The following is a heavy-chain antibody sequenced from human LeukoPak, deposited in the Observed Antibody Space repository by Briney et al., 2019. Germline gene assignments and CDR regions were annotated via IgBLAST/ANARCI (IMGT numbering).Heavy chain of an antibody. D-gene: IGHD6-13*01. Sequence: SVKVSCKASGGTFSSSTISWVRQAPGQGLEWMGRIIRILGIANYAQKFQGRVTITADKSTSTAYMELSSLRSEDTAVYYCARDPLAAAHGYYYYGMDVWGQGTTVTVSS. CDR1: GGTFSSST. J-gene: IGHJ6*02. CDR3: ARDPLAAAHGYYYYGMDV. CDR2: IIRILGIA. V-gene: IGHV1-69*04.